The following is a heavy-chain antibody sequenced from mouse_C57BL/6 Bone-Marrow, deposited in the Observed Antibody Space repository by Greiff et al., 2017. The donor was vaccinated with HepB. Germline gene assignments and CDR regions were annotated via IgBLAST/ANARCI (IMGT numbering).Heavy chain of an antibody. D-gene: IGHD1-1*01. CDR1: GYTFTSYW. V-gene: IGHV1-62-3*01. Sequence: QVQLQQPGAELVKPGASVKLSCKASGYTFTSYWMHWVKQRPGRGLEWIGRIDPNSGGTKYNEKFKSKATLTVDKSSSTAYMQLSSLTSEDSAVYYGAAPYPYYYGSSYYGWYFDVWGTGTTVTVSS. CDR2: IDPNSGGT. J-gene: IGHJ1*03. CDR3: AAPYPYYYGSSYYGWYFDV.